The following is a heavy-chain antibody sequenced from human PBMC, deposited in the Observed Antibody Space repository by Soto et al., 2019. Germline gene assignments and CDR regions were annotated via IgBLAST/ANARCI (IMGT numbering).Heavy chain of an antibody. CDR2: ISASGGST. V-gene: IGHV3-23*01. CDR1: AFTFSSYS. Sequence: PGGSLRLSCAASAFTFSSYSMSWVRQAPGKGLEWVSLISASGGSTYYADSVKGRFTISRDNSKNTLYLQMNSLRAEDTAVYYCAKRSFDNCFDPWGLGTLVTVS. D-gene: IGHD3-3*01. CDR3: AKRSFDNCFDP. J-gene: IGHJ5*02.